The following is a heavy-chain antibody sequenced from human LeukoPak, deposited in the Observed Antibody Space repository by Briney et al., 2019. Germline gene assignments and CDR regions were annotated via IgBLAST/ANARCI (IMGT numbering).Heavy chain of an antibody. CDR3: ARDPPNCSNYVHSDY. J-gene: IGHJ4*02. CDR1: GYTFTSYG. Sequence: ASVKVSCKASGYTFTSYGISWVRQAPGQGLEWMGWISAYNGNTNYAQKLQGRVTMTTDTSTSTAYMELRSLRSDDTAVYYCARDPPNCSNYVHSDYWGQGTLVTVSS. V-gene: IGHV1-18*01. CDR2: ISAYNGNT. D-gene: IGHD4-11*01.